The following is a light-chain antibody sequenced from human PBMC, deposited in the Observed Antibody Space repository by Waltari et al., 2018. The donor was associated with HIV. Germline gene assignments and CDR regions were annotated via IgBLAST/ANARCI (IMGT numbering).Light chain of an antibody. Sequence: QSALTQPASLSGAPGPSITISCTATSSDVGGANGLSWYHPHPGKAPKLMIYEVSKPPSGVSNRFSGSKSGNTASLTISGLHAEDEADYYCCSYAGPWVVFGGGTKLTVL. CDR3: CSYAGPWVV. CDR2: EVS. J-gene: IGLJ2*01. V-gene: IGLV2-23*02. CDR1: SSDVGGANG.